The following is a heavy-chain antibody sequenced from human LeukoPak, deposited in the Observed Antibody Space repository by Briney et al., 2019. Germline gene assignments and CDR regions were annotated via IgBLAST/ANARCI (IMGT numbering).Heavy chain of an antibody. CDR2: IGTAGDT. V-gene: IGHV3-13*01. CDR3: ARGSSSWYGGHYFDY. Sequence: GGSLRLSCAASGFTFSSDDMHWVRHATGKGLEWVSAIGTAGDTYYPGSVKGRFTISRENAKNSLYLQMNSLRAGDTAVYYCARGSSSWYGGHYFDYWGQGTLVTVSS. J-gene: IGHJ4*02. CDR1: GFTFSSDD. D-gene: IGHD6-13*01.